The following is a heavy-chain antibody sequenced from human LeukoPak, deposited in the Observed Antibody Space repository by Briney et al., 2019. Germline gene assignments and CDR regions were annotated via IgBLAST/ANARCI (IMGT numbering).Heavy chain of an antibody. Sequence: GGSLRLSCAASGFTFSSYEMNWVRQAPGKGLEWVSYVSSSGSTIYYADSEKGRFTISRDNAKNSLYLQMNSLRAEDTAVYYCAREAAMVSFDYWGQGTLVTVSS. V-gene: IGHV3-48*03. CDR1: GFTFSSYE. J-gene: IGHJ4*02. CDR2: VSSSGSTI. CDR3: AREAAMVSFDY. D-gene: IGHD5-18*01.